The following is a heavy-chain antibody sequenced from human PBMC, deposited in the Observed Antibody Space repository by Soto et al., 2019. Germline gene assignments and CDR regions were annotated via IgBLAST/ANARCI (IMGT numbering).Heavy chain of an antibody. CDR3: ARCTVTTRSLWYCGMDV. CDR2: TTSSSDYI. J-gene: IGHJ6*02. CDR1: GFTFRSYA. V-gene: IGHV3-21*01. D-gene: IGHD4-17*01. Sequence: GGSLRLSCVASGFTFRSYAMSWVRQAPGKGLEWVSSTTSSSDYIYYADSVKGRFTISRDNAKNSLYLQMDSLRAEDTAIYYCARCTVTTRSLWYCGMDVWGQGTTVTVSS.